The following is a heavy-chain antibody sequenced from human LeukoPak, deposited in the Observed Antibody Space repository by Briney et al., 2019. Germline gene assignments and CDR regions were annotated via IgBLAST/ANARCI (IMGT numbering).Heavy chain of an antibody. V-gene: IGHV3-30*14. CDR1: GFAFSNFA. Sequence: GGSLRLSCAASGFAFSNFAMHWVRQAPGKGLEWVAVASYEGTIKYYSDSAKGRFTISRDNSNSLISLQMNDLTTEDTAVYYCAREKFDSWGQGTLVTVS. CDR3: AREKFDS. J-gene: IGHJ5*01. CDR2: ASYEGTIK.